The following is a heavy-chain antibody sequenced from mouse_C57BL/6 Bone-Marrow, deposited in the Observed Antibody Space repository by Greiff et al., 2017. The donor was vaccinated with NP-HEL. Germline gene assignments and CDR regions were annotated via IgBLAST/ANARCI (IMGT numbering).Heavy chain of an antibody. CDR1: GFTFSDYY. Sequence: EVKLMESGGGLVQPGGSLKLSCAASGFTFSDYYMYWVRQTPEKRLEWVAYISNGGDYIYYADTVKGRFTISRANARNTLYLQMSGLKSEDTAMYYCTRGGPTYGWFAYWGQGTLVTVSA. D-gene: IGHD5-5*01. CDR3: TRGGPTYGWFAY. V-gene: IGHV5-9-1*02. J-gene: IGHJ3*01. CDR2: ISNGGDYI.